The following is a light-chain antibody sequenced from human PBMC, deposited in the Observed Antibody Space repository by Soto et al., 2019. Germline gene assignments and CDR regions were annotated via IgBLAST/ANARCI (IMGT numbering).Light chain of an antibody. J-gene: IGLJ2*01. Sequence: QSVLTQPPSASVTPGQGVTISCSGSSSNIGTNTGNWYKQLPGTAPKLLIYSNDLRPSGVPDRFSGSKSGTSASLAISGLQSEDEADYYCEAWDDSRYGAVFGGGTKLTVL. CDR2: SND. V-gene: IGLV1-44*01. CDR1: SSNIGTNT. CDR3: EAWDDSRYGAV.